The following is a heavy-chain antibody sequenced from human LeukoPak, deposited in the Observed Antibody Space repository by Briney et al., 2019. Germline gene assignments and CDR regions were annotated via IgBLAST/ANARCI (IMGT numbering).Heavy chain of an antibody. Sequence: PSETLSLTCTVSGGSISSYYWGWIRQPPGKGLEWIGDIYYSGSSNYNPSLKSRVTTSIDTSKNQFSLRLSSVTAADTAVYYCARRESYTFDYWGQGTLVTVSS. D-gene: IGHD3-10*01. CDR3: ARRESYTFDY. CDR2: IYYSGSS. CDR1: GGSISSYY. J-gene: IGHJ4*02. V-gene: IGHV4-59*08.